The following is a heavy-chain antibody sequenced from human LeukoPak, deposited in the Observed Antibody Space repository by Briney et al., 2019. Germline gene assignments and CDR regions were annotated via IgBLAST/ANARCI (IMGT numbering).Heavy chain of an antibody. Sequence: GGSLRLSCAASGFTFNNYGMHWVRQAPCKGLEWVAVIWYDGSNKYYADSVKGRFTISRDNSKSTLYLQMNSLRAEDTAVYYCARDTRSLGSGTYYLFYYGMDVWGQGTTVTVSS. CDR2: IWYDGSNK. D-gene: IGHD3-10*01. J-gene: IGHJ6*02. CDR3: ARDTRSLGSGTYYLFYYGMDV. V-gene: IGHV3-33*01. CDR1: GFTFNNYG.